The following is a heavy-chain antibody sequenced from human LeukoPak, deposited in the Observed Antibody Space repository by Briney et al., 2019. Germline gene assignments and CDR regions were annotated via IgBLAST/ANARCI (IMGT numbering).Heavy chain of an antibody. D-gene: IGHD4-17*01. CDR2: IYTSGST. J-gene: IGHJ4*02. CDR1: GGSISSSSYY. V-gene: IGHV4-61*02. CDR3: ARGYGDFRVEGRYFHS. Sequence: SETLSLTCTVSGGSISSSSYYWSWIRQPAGKGLEWIGRIYTSGSTNYNPSLKSRLTISLDTSKRHFFLKLKSVTAADTAVYYCARGYGDFRVEGRYFHSWGQGTLVTVSS.